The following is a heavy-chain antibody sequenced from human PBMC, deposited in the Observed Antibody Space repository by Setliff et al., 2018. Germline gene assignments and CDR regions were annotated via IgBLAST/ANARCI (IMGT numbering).Heavy chain of an antibody. CDR2: IYTSGNI. V-gene: IGHV4-61*02. CDR1: GGSISSGSYY. CDR3: ARLGGSSGSGGFYYYYYYMDV. J-gene: IGHJ6*03. Sequence: PSETLSLTCTVSGGSISSGSYYWNWIRQPAGKGLEWIGRIYTSGNINYNPSLKSRVTISVDTSKNQFSLKLSSVTAADTAVYYCARLGGSSGSGGFYYYYYYMDVWGKGTTVTVSS. D-gene: IGHD3-22*01.